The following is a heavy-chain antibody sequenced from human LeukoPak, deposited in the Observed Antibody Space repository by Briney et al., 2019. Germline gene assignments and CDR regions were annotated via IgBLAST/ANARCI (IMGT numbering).Heavy chain of an antibody. D-gene: IGHD5-18*01. J-gene: IGHJ4*02. CDR1: GFSISSGHY. CDR2: VYQSGTT. Sequence: PSETLSLTCTVSGFSISSGHYWGWVRQPPGAGLEWIGSVYQSGTTYYNPSLKSRVTTSVDMSKNQFSLRLRPVSAADTAVYYCARIFIRNGYSSYFDCWGQGTLVTVSS. V-gene: IGHV4-38-2*02. CDR3: ARIFIRNGYSSYFDC.